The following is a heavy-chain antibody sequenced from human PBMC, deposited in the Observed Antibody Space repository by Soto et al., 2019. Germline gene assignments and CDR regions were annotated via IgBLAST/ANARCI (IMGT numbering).Heavy chain of an antibody. Sequence: EVQLLESGGGLVQPGGSLGLSCAASGFTFSSYDMSWVRQAPGKGLEYVSSISVTGSGTYYADSVKGRFTLSRDNSKNTLYLQMNSLRVEDTAVYYCARTTTTKSRDYWGQGTLVTVSS. CDR2: ISVTGSGT. CDR1: GFTFSSYD. D-gene: IGHD4-17*01. CDR3: ARTTTTKSRDY. J-gene: IGHJ4*02. V-gene: IGHV3-23*01.